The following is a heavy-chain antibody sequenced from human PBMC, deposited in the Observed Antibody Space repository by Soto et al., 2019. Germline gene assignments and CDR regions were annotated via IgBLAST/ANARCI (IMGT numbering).Heavy chain of an antibody. Sequence: QVQLQESGPGLVKPSETLSLTCTVSGGSISSYYWSWIRQPPGKGLEWIGYIYYSGSTNYNPSLKSRVTISVDTSKNQFSLKLSSVTAADTAVYYCARDGAHPPHDYYYYGMDVLGQGTTVTVSS. CDR2: IYYSGST. CDR3: ARDGAHPPHDYYYYGMDV. D-gene: IGHD3-16*01. J-gene: IGHJ6*02. CDR1: GGSISSYY. V-gene: IGHV4-59*01.